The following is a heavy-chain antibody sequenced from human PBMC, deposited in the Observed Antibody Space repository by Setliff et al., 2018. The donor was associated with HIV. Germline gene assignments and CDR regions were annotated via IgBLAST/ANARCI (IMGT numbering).Heavy chain of an antibody. CDR1: GFPFSSYE. D-gene: IGHD5-12*01. J-gene: IGHJ6*02. Sequence: GGSLRLSCAASGFPFSSYEMNWVRQAPGKGLEWVSYISSSGSTIYYADSVKGRFTISRDNTKNSLYPQMNSLRAEDTAVYYCARGSGYDKGAYHYYYGMDVWGQGTTVTVSS. V-gene: IGHV3-48*03. CDR3: ARGSGYDKGAYHYYYGMDV. CDR2: ISSSGSTI.